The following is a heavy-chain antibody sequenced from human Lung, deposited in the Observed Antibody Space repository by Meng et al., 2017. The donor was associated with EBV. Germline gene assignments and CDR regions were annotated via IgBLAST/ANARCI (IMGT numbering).Heavy chain of an antibody. Sequence: QVVSSGAEEKKPGASVKVLFKASGYTFTSYGLSWVRQAPGQGLEWMGWISTYNGNTNYAQKLQGRVTMTTDTSTSTVYMEVRSLRSDDTAVYYCARVWNYDILTGYYTHYFDYWGQGTLVTVSS. V-gene: IGHV1-18*01. CDR1: GYTFTSYG. D-gene: IGHD3-9*01. J-gene: IGHJ4*02. CDR3: ARVWNYDILTGYYTHYFDY. CDR2: ISTYNGNT.